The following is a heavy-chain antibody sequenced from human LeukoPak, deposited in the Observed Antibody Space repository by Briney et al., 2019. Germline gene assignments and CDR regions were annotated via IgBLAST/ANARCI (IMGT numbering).Heavy chain of an antibody. CDR3: ARAPRSNYGSGSYYSYYYYGMDV. CDR2: IGTAGDT. V-gene: IGHV3-13*01. J-gene: IGHJ6*02. Sequence: GGSLRLSCAASGFTFSSYDMHWVRQATGEGLEWVSAIGTAGDTYYPGSVKGRFTISRENAKNSLYLQMNSLRAGDTAVYYCARAPRSNYGSGSYYSYYYYGMDVWGQGTTVTVSS. D-gene: IGHD3-10*01. CDR1: GFTFSSYD.